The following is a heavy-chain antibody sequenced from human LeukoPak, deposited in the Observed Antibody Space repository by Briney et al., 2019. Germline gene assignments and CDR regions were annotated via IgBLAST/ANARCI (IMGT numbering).Heavy chain of an antibody. CDR3: ARRRSGRLSYYYGMDV. CDR2: MNPNSGNT. D-gene: IGHD1-26*01. J-gene: IGHJ6*02. Sequence: ASVKVSCKASGYTFTSYDINWERQATGQGLEWMGWMNPNSGNTGYAQKFQGRVTMTRNTSISTAYMELSSLRSEDTAVYYCARRRSGRLSYYYGMDVWGQGTTVTVSS. V-gene: IGHV1-8*01. CDR1: GYTFTSYD.